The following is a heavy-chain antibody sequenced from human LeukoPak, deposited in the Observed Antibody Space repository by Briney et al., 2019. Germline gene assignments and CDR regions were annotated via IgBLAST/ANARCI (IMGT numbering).Heavy chain of an antibody. V-gene: IGHV1-69*13. CDR3: ARVGDTVVVPAAIGAAFDI. D-gene: IGHD2-2*02. CDR2: IIPIFGTA. Sequence: ASVTVSCKASGGTFSSYAISWVRQAPGEGSEWGGGIIPIFGTANYAQKFQGRVTITAAESTTTAYMELSSLRSEDTAVYYCARVGDTVVVPAAIGAAFDIWGQGTTVTASS. CDR1: GGTFSSYA. J-gene: IGHJ3*02.